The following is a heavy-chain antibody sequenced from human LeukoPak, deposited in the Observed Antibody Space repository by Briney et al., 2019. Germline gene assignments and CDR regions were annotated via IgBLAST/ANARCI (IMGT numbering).Heavy chain of an antibody. CDR1: DDSISSSNYY. Sequence: SETLSLTCTVSDDSISSSNYYWSWIRQPPGKGLEWIGYIYYSGSTNYNPSLKSRVTISVDTSKNQFSLKLSSVTAADTAVYYCAREGYSSGWYSGSNWFDPWGQGTLVTVSS. CDR3: AREGYSSGWYSGSNWFDP. D-gene: IGHD6-19*01. V-gene: IGHV4-61*01. CDR2: IYYSGST. J-gene: IGHJ5*02.